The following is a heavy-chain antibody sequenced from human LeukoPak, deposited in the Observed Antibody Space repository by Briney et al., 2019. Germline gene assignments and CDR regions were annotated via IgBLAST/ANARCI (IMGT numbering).Heavy chain of an antibody. CDR3: AKDRLHRDYFDL. D-gene: IGHD2-15*01. J-gene: IGHJ4*02. CDR1: GGSVSATSHY. Sequence: PSETLSLTCTVSGGSVSATSHYWAWLRQSPGKPPDWIGSIYHTGSTFYNPSLRSRFLISVDTSKNQFSLRLTSVTAADTAIYFCAKDRLHRDYFDLWGQGTLLTVSS. V-gene: IGHV4-39*01. CDR2: IYHTGST.